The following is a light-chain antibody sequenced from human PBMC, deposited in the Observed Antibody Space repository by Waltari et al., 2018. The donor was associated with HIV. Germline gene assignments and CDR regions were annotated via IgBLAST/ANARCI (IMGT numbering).Light chain of an antibody. J-gene: IGLJ2*01. V-gene: IGLV1-40*01. CDR3: QSYDSSLSGSV. Sequence: QSVLTQPPSVSGAPGQRVTISCTGSSSNIGAGYDVHWYQQLPGTAPKLLIYGKSHRPSGGPDRFSGSKSGTSASLATTGLQAEDEADDYGQSYDSSLSGSVFGGGTKLTVL. CDR2: GKS. CDR1: SSNIGAGYD.